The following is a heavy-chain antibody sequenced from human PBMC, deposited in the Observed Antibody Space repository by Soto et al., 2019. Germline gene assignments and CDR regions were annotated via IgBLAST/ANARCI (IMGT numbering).Heavy chain of an antibody. J-gene: IGHJ1*01. CDR3: AKDPHPRPSVEYFQH. Sequence: GGSLRLSCAASGFTFSSYGMHWVRQAPGKGLEWVAVISYDGSNKYYADSVKGRFTISRDNSKNTLYLQMNSLRAEDTAVYYCAKDPHPRPSVEYFQHWGQGTLVTVSS. V-gene: IGHV3-30*18. CDR1: GFTFSSYG. CDR2: ISYDGSNK.